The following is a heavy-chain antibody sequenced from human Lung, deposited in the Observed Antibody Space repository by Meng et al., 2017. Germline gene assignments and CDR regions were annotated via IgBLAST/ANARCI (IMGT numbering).Heavy chain of an antibody. CDR1: GGSFSDYY. Sequence: VPLQQWGTGLCKPSGTLSLSCVVSGGSFSDYYWIWIRQPPGKGLEWIGEINHSGSTNYNPSLESRATISVDTSQNNLSLKLSSVTAADSAVYYCARGPTTMAHDFDYWGQGTLVTVSS. CDR3: ARGPTTMAHDFDY. CDR2: INHSGST. J-gene: IGHJ4*02. D-gene: IGHD4-11*01. V-gene: IGHV4-34*01.